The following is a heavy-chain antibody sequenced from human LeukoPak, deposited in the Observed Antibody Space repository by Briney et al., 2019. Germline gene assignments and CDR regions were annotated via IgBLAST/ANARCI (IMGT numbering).Heavy chain of an antibody. J-gene: IGHJ4*02. CDR1: GGSISNSDYS. CDR3: ARVDTAMVTLDY. Sequence: PSETLSLTCTVSGGSISNSDYSWGWIRQPPGKGLEWIGSIYYSGSTYYNPSLKSRVTISVDTSKNQFSLKLISLTAADTAVYYCARVDTAMVTLDYWGQGTLVTVSS. CDR2: IYYSGST. D-gene: IGHD5-18*01. V-gene: IGHV4-39*07.